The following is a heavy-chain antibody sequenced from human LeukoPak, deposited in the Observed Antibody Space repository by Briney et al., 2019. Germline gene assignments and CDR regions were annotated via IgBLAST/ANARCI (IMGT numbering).Heavy chain of an antibody. CDR3: ARHLNYYYYYYMDV. Sequence: SETLSLTCTVSGGSISSSSYYWGWIRQPPGKGLEWIGSIYYSGSTYYNPSLKSRVTISVDTSKNQFSLKLSSVTAADTAVYFCARHLNYYYYYYMDVWGKGTTVTVS. V-gene: IGHV4-39*01. CDR2: IYYSGST. J-gene: IGHJ6*03. CDR1: GGSISSSSYY.